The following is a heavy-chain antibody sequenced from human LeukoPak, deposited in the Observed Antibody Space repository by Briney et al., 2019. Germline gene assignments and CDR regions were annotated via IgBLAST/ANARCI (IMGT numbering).Heavy chain of an antibody. CDR1: GGSISSGSYY. Sequence: NPSETLSLTCTVSGGSISSGSYYWSWIRQPAGKGPEWIGRIYTSGSTNYNPSLKSRVTISVDTSKNQFSLKLSSVTAADTAVYYCARSSIAAREFDPWGQGTLVTVSS. V-gene: IGHV4-61*02. J-gene: IGHJ5*02. CDR2: IYTSGST. CDR3: ARSSIAAREFDP. D-gene: IGHD6-6*01.